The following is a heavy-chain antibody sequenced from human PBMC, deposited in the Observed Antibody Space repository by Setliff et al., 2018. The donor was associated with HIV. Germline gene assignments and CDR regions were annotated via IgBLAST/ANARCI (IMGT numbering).Heavy chain of an antibody. D-gene: IGHD2-21*01. CDR1: GFRFTYYE. J-gene: IGHJ6*03. Sequence: GGSLRLSCEASGFRFTYYEMNWVREVPGKGLEWLAYISSSGDIKNYADSVKGRFTISRDNAKNSLYLQMNSLRAEDMALYYCAKESCGGDCSHYYFYMDVWGKGTTVTVSS. CDR2: ISSSGDIK. CDR3: AKESCGGDCSHYYFYMDV. V-gene: IGHV3-48*03.